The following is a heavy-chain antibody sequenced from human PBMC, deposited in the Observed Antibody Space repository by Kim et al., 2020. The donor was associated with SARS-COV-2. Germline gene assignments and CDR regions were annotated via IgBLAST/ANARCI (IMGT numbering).Heavy chain of an antibody. CDR1: GYTFTGYY. V-gene: IGHV1-2*02. D-gene: IGHD3-9*01. J-gene: IGHJ4*02. CDR3: ARDMIPNILTGENDY. Sequence: ASVKVSCKASGYTFTGYYMHWVRQAPGQGLEWIGWINPNSGGTNYAQKFQGRVTMTRDTSISTAYMELSRLRSDDTAVYYCARDMIPNILTGENDYWGQGTLVTVSS. CDR2: INPNSGGT.